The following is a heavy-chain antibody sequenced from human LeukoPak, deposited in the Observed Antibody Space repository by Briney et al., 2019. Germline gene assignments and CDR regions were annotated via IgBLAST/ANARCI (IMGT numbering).Heavy chain of an antibody. CDR3: ARWYDNSGSHWDS. V-gene: IGHV4-61*01. CDR2: IYYSGAT. D-gene: IGHD3-22*01. J-gene: IGHJ4*02. Sequence: KPSETLSLTCTVSGGSVSSGSYYWSWIRQPPGKGLEWIGYIYYSGATNYNPSLKSRVTISVDTSKNQFSLKLSSVTAADTAVYYCARWYDNSGSHWDSWGQGTLVTVSS. CDR1: GGSVSSGSYY.